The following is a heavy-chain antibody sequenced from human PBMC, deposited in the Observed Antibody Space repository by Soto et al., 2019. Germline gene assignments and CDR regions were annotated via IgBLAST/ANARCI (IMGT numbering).Heavy chain of an antibody. CDR3: PKASIVWSREQPYYFDC. J-gene: IGHJ4*02. Sequence: EAQLLDSGGGLVQPGGSLRLSCAASGFTFSNYAMTWVRQGPGKGLEWVSGISGSGGRSYYADSEKGRFPISRDNSKSPFYFQMNCIRAEDPSVYYCPKASIVWSREQPYYFDCWGEGTLVTVSS. CDR2: ISGSGGRS. D-gene: IGHD3-16*01. V-gene: IGHV3-23*01. CDR1: GFTFSNYA.